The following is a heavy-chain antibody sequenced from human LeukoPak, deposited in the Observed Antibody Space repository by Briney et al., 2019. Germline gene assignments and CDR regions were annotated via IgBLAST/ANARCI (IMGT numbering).Heavy chain of an antibody. Sequence: QPGGSLRLSCAASGFTFSSYSMNWDSQVQGKGLEWVSYISSSSSTKYYADSVKGRFTISRDNAKNSLYLQMSSLRDEDTAVYYCARDGMVRGVIIWDAFDIWGQGTMVTVSS. CDR1: GFTFSSYS. CDR2: ISSSSSTK. J-gene: IGHJ3*02. D-gene: IGHD3-10*01. CDR3: ARDGMVRGVIIWDAFDI. V-gene: IGHV3-48*02.